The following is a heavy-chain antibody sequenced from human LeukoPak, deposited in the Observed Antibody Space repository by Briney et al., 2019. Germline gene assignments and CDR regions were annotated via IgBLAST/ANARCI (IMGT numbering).Heavy chain of an antibody. V-gene: IGHV3-7*03. CDR2: IKQDGSEK. Sequence: GGSLRLSCAASGFTFSSYWMSGVRQAPGKGLEWVANIKQDGSEKYYVDSVKGRFTISRDNAKNSLYLQMNSLRAEDTAVYYCARELGIAAAGTTGFDYWGQGTLVTVSS. CDR3: ARELGIAAAGTTGFDY. CDR1: GFTFSSYW. D-gene: IGHD6-13*01. J-gene: IGHJ4*02.